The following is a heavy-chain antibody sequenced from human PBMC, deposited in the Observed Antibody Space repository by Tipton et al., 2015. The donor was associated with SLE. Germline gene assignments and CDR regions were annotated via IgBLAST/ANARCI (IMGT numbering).Heavy chain of an antibody. V-gene: IGHV1-18*04. J-gene: IGHJ6*02. CDR2: INPNSGGT. D-gene: IGHD2-2*01. Sequence: QLVQSGAEVKKPGASVKVSCKASGYTFTSNGISWVRQAPGQGLEWMGWINPNSGGTNYNPSLKSRVTISVDTSKNQFSLKLSSVTAADTAVYYCAREFLDCSSTSCWFYYYYSGMDVWGQGTTVTVSS. CDR3: AREFLDCSSTSCWFYYYYSGMDV. CDR1: GYTFTSNG.